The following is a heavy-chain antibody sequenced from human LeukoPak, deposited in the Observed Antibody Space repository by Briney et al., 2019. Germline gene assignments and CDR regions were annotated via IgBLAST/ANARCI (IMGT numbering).Heavy chain of an antibody. CDR2: ISYDGSNK. D-gene: IGHD3-22*01. Sequence: PGRSLRLSCAASGFTFSSYAMHWVRQAPGKGLEGGAVISYDGSNKYYADSVKGRFTISRDNSKNTLYLQMNSLRAGDTAVYYCARDGRGSGYYSGYFDYWGQGTLVTVSS. V-gene: IGHV3-30*04. CDR1: GFTFSSYA. J-gene: IGHJ4*02. CDR3: ARDGRGSGYYSGYFDY.